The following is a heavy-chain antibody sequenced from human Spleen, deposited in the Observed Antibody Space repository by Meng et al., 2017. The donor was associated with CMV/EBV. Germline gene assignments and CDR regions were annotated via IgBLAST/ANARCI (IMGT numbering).Heavy chain of an antibody. CDR2: INHSGST. CDR1: GGSFSGYY. J-gene: IGHJ5*02. CDR3: ARGRYNWKRGNWFDP. Sequence: QVQLQQWGAGLLKPSETLSLTCAVYGGSFSGYYWSWIRQPPGKGLEWIGEINHSGSTNYNPSLKSRVTISVDTSKNQFSLKLSSVTAADTAVYYCARGRYNWKRGNWFDPWDQGTLVTVSS. D-gene: IGHD1-20*01. V-gene: IGHV4-34*01.